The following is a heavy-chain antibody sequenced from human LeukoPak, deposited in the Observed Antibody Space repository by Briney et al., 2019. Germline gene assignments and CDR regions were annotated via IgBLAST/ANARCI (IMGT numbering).Heavy chain of an antibody. CDR1: SDSLSSSSYL. Sequence: SETLSLTCSVSSDSLSSSSYLWVWVRQPPGKGLEWIGDIYSNGHISYNPSLKSRAAISVDTSENQFSLNLSSVTAADTALYYCARRHYGSGNIDSWGQGTLVTVSS. V-gene: IGHV4-39*01. CDR3: ARRHYGSGNIDS. D-gene: IGHD3-10*01. CDR2: IYSNGHI. J-gene: IGHJ4*02.